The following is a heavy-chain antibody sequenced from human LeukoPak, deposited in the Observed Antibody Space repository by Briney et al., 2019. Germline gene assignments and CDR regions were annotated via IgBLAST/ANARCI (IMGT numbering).Heavy chain of an antibody. CDR1: GFTFSSYG. CDR2: IRYDGSNK. CDR3: AKDLRDSSGWTFDY. J-gene: IGHJ4*02. D-gene: IGHD6-19*01. Sequence: GGPLRLSCAASGFTFSSYGMHWVRQAPGKGLEWVAFIRYDGSNKYYADSVKGRFTISRDNSKNTLYLQMNSLRAEDTAVYYCAKDLRDSSGWTFDYWGQGTLVTVSS. V-gene: IGHV3-30*02.